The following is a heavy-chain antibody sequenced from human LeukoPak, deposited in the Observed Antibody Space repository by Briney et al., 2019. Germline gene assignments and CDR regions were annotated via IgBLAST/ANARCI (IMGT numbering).Heavy chain of an antibody. V-gene: IGHV3-53*01. Sequence: GGSLRLSCAASGFTVSSNYMSWVRQAPGKGLEWVSVIYSGGSTYYADSVKGRFTISRDNSKNTLYLQMNSLRAEDTAVYYCARETVVRAAFDIWGQGTMVTVSS. CDR3: ARETVVRAAFDI. J-gene: IGHJ3*02. CDR1: GFTVSSNY. D-gene: IGHD3-10*02. CDR2: IYSGGST.